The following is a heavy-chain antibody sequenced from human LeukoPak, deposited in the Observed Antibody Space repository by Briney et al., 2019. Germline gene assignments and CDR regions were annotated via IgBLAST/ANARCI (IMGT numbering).Heavy chain of an antibody. Sequence: GGSLRLSCAASGFTFNSYAMSWVRQAPGKGLEWVSIISGGGGSTSYADSVKGRFTISRDNSKNTLYLQMNSLRAEDTAVYYCAKDRLGFDYWGQGTLVTVSS. D-gene: IGHD4-11*01. CDR2: ISGGGGST. V-gene: IGHV3-23*01. J-gene: IGHJ4*02. CDR3: AKDRLGFDY. CDR1: GFTFNSYA.